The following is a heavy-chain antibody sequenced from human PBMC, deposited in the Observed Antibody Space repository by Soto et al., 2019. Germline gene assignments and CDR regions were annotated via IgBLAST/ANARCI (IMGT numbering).Heavy chain of an antibody. D-gene: IGHD1-26*01. CDR3: ARGVSAGVDY. V-gene: IGHV1-8*01. CDR2: MEPSTGTT. CDR1: GYSFTSLD. Sequence: ASGKVSCKASGYSFTSLDINWVRQTAGQGLEWMGWMEPSTGTTGYAQKFQGRVTMTRDTSINTAYMELTTLTSDDTAFYYCARGVSAGVDYWGQGTLVTVSS. J-gene: IGHJ4*02.